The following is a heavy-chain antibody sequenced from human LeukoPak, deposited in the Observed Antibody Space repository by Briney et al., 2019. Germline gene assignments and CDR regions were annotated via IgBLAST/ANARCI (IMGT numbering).Heavy chain of an antibody. J-gene: IGHJ6*03. CDR3: ARRRATRRYYYYYYMDV. CDR1: GGSISGYY. V-gene: IGHV4-34*01. Sequence: SETLSLTCAVYGGSISGYYWSWIRQPPGKGLEWIGEINHSGSTNYKPSLKSRVTISVDTSKNQFSLKLSSVTAADTAVYYCARRRATRRYYYYYYMDVWGKGTTVTISS. CDR2: INHSGST. D-gene: IGHD5-24*01.